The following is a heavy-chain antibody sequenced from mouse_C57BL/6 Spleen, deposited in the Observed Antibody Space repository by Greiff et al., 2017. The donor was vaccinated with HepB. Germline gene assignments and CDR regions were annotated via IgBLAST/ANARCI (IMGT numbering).Heavy chain of an antibody. CDR2: IYPSDSET. CDR1: GYTFTSYW. V-gene: IGHV1-61*01. J-gene: IGHJ3*01. CDR3: AREDDVGAWIAY. Sequence: QVQLQQPGAELVRPGSSVKLSCKASGYTFTSYWMDWVKQRPGQGLEWIGNIYPSDSETHYNQKFKDKATLTVDKSSSTAYMQLSSLTSEDSAVYYCAREDDVGAWIAYWGQGTLVTVSA. D-gene: IGHD2-12*01.